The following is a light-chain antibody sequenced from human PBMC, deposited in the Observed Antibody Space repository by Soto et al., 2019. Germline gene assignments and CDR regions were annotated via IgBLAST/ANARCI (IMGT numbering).Light chain of an antibody. V-gene: IGLV2-14*01. Sequence: QSALAQPASVSGSPGQSITISCTGTSSDVGDYNFVSWYQQHSGKAPKLIIYEVRNRPSGVSNRFSGSKSGNTASLTISGLQAEDEADYYCTSYTSTSILDAFXTGTKGTVL. CDR1: SSDVGDYNF. CDR2: EVR. CDR3: TSYTSTSILDA. J-gene: IGLJ1*01.